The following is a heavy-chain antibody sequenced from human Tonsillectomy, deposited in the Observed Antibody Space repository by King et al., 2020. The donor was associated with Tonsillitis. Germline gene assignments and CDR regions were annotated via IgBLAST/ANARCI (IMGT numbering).Heavy chain of an antibody. J-gene: IGHJ4*02. CDR2: IYPGDSDT. CDR1: GYNFINYW. Sequence: QLVQYGAEVKKPGESLKISCKGSGYNFINYWIGWVRQMPGKGLEWMGIIYPGDSDTRYSPSFQGQVTIAADKSISTAYLQWSSLKASDTAMYYCAKSRYCSGGSCYLLFDYWGQGTLVTVSS. V-gene: IGHV5-51*03. D-gene: IGHD2-15*01. CDR3: AKSRYCSGGSCYLLFDY.